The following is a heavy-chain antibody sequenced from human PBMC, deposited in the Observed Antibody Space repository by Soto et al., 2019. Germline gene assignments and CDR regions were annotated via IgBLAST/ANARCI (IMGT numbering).Heavy chain of an antibody. J-gene: IGHJ3*01. Sequence: EVQLLESGGDLGQPGGSLRLSCVASGYVFSNYAMAWVRQVPGKGLQWVSRIHGSGAAHYGDSVKGRFTMSRDNSKDTMFLQLDRLRVEDTAVYFCAREYSNRGFAFDACGKGTWVAVSS. CDR3: AREYSNRGFAFDA. D-gene: IGHD3-10*01. CDR1: GYVFSNYA. V-gene: IGHV3-23*01. CDR2: IHGSGAA.